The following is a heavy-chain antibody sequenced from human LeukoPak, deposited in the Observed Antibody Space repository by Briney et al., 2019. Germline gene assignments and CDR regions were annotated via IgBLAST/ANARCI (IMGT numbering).Heavy chain of an antibody. D-gene: IGHD3-22*01. CDR2: INPNSGGT. CDR1: GYTFTGYY. J-gene: IGHJ6*02. Sequence: ASVKVPCKASGYTFTGYYMHWVRQAPGQGLEWMGWINPNSGGTNYAQKFQGWVTMTRDTSISTAYMELRRLRSDDTAVYYCASTYYYDTSYGMDVWGQGTTVTVSS. V-gene: IGHV1-2*04. CDR3: ASTYYYDTSYGMDV.